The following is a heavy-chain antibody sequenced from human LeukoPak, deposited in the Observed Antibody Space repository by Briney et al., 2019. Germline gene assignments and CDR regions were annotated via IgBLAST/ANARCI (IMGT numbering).Heavy chain of an antibody. Sequence: PSETLSLTCTVSGYSVISWTSFWGWIRQHPGKGLEWVGYIHHSGHTYDTPSLQRRVIISMDKSKNQFSLKLNSVTAADTAVYYCARSCSSTSCPSDYWGQGALVTVSS. CDR2: IHHSGHT. V-gene: IGHV4-31*03. D-gene: IGHD2-2*01. CDR3: ARSCSSTSCPSDY. J-gene: IGHJ4*02. CDR1: GYSVISWTSF.